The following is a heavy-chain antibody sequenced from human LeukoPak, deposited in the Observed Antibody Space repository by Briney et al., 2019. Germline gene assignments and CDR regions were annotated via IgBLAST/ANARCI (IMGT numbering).Heavy chain of an antibody. CDR1: GYTFTSYG. D-gene: IGHD5-18*01. Sequence: GASVKVSCKASGYTFTSYGISWVRQAPGQGLEWMGWISAYNGNTNYAQKLQGRVTMTTDTSTSTAYMELRSLRSDDTAVYYCARDRPIQLWSNRNFDYWGQGTLVTVSS. J-gene: IGHJ4*02. V-gene: IGHV1-18*01. CDR2: ISAYNGNT. CDR3: ARDRPIQLWSNRNFDY.